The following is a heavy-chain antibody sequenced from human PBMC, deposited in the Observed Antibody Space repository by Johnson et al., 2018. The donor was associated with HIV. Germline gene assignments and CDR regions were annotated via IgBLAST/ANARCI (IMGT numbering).Heavy chain of an antibody. D-gene: IGHD6-13*01. CDR3: ARDIVGVVAAAGPVGDASDI. CDR1: GFTVSSNY. Sequence: VQLVESGGGLVQPGGSLRLSCAASGFTVSSNYMSWVRQAPGKGLEWVSVIYSGGRTYYADSVKGRFTISRDNSKNTLYLQMSSLRVEDTAVYYCARDIVGVVAAAGPVGDASDIWGQGTMVTVSS. V-gene: IGHV3-66*01. J-gene: IGHJ3*02. CDR2: IYSGGRT.